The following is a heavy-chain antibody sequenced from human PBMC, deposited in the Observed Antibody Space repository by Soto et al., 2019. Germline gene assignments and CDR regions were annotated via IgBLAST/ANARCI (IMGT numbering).Heavy chain of an antibody. CDR2: IVPIFGTA. D-gene: IGHD3-22*01. V-gene: IGHV1-69*13. J-gene: IGHJ5*02. CDR3: AREYDSSGYYGYWFDP. CDR1: GGTFSSYA. Sequence: SVKVSCKASGGTFSSYAISWVRQAPGQGLEWMGGIVPIFGTANYAQKFQGRVTITADESTSTAYMELSSLRSEDTAVYYCAREYDSSGYYGYWFDPWGQGTLVTVSS.